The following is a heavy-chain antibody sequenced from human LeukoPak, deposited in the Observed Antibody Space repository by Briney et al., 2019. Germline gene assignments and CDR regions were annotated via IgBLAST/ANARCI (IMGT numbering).Heavy chain of an antibody. J-gene: IGHJ4*02. V-gene: IGHV3-7*01. CDR1: GFTFSSYW. D-gene: IGHD2-2*01. CDR2: IKQDGSEK. Sequence: GGSLRLSCAASGFTFSSYWMSWVRQAPGKGLEWVANIKQDGSEKYYVDSVKGRFTISRDNAKNSLYLQMNSLRAEDTAVYYCARDHCSSTSSHNDYWGQGTLVTFSS. CDR3: ARDHCSSTSSHNDY.